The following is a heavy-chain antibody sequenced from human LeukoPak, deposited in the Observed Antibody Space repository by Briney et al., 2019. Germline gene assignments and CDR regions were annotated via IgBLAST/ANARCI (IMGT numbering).Heavy chain of an antibody. CDR3: ARELLRPHDAFDI. Sequence: SVKVSCKASGGTFSSYAISWVRQAPGQGLEWMGRIIPILGIANYAQKFQGRVTITADKSTSTAYMELSSLRSEDTAVYYCARELLRPHDAFDIWGQGTMVTVSS. V-gene: IGHV1-69*04. CDR2: IIPILGIA. J-gene: IGHJ3*02. CDR1: GGTFSSYA. D-gene: IGHD2-21*01.